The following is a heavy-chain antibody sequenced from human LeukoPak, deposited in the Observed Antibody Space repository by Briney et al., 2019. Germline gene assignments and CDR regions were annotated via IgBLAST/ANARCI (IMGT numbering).Heavy chain of an antibody. Sequence: GGSLRLSCTGSGFNFNMFATDWVRQAPGQGLEWVSGLSRGGGSTNYADSVKGRFTISRDKSKNMVILQMNSLRPEDTAVYYCAKEQRIRHCSEGVCMEGYYFDYWGQGTLVTVSS. CDR3: AKEQRIRHCSEGVCMEGYYFDY. CDR2: LSRGGGST. CDR1: GFNFNMFA. J-gene: IGHJ4*02. V-gene: IGHV3-23*01. D-gene: IGHD2-8*01.